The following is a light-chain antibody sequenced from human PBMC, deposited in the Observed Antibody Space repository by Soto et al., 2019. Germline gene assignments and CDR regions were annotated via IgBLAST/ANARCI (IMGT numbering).Light chain of an antibody. CDR2: VAS. V-gene: IGKV1-39*01. CDR3: QQSYRTPYT. Sequence: DLQMSQSPSSLSASVGDRVTITCRASQSIATYLNWYQQKPGKAPELLIYVASSLQSGVPSRFSGSGSGTDFTLTISSLQPEDFATYYCQQSYRTPYTFGQGTKLEIK. CDR1: QSIATY. J-gene: IGKJ2*01.